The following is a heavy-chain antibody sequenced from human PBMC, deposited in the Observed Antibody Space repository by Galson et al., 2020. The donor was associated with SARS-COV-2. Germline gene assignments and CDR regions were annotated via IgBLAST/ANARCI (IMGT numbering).Heavy chain of an antibody. CDR3: ARRAGTYLGWYFDL. D-gene: IGHD1-26*01. V-gene: IGHV5-51*01. CDR2: IYPGDSDT. Sequence: GESLKISCKGSGYSFASYWIVWVRQMPGKGLEWMGIIYPGDSDTKYSPSFQGQVTISADTSISTAYLQWSSLKASDTAMYYCARRAGTYLGWYFDLWGRGTLVTVSS. CDR1: GYSFASYW. J-gene: IGHJ2*01.